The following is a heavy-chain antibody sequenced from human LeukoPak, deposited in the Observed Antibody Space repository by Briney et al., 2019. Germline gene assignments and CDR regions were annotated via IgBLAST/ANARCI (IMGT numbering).Heavy chain of an antibody. V-gene: IGHV3-30*18. CDR2: ISYDGSNK. Sequence: GRSLRLSCAASGFTFSGYGMHWVRQAPGKGLEWVAVISYDGSNKYHADSVKGRFTISRDNSKNTLYLQMNSLRANDTSVYYCAKGLGYCTSTSCPFDYWGQGTLVTVSS. D-gene: IGHD2-2*01. CDR3: AKGLGYCTSTSCPFDY. CDR1: GFTFSGYG. J-gene: IGHJ4*02.